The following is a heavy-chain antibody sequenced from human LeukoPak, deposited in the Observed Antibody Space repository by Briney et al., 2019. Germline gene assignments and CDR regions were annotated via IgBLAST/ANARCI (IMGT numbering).Heavy chain of an antibody. D-gene: IGHD3-22*01. CDR2: ISGSGGST. CDR3: ANDGAYYDSNTDAFDI. V-gene: IGHV3-23*01. J-gene: IGHJ3*02. Sequence: GESLRLSCVASGFTFNTYNMNWVRQAPGKGLEWVSAISGSGGSTYYADSVKGRFTVSRDNSKNTLYLQMNSLRAEDTAVYYCANDGAYYDSNTDAFDIWGQGTMVTVSS. CDR1: GFTFNTYN.